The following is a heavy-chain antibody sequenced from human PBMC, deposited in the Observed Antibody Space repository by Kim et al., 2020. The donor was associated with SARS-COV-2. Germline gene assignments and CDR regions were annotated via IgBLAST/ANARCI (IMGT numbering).Heavy chain of an antibody. CDR3: ARERGPCSGGSCSQVHNPTENWFDP. CDR1: GFTFSSYW. J-gene: IGHJ5*02. CDR2: INSDGSST. V-gene: IGHV3-74*01. Sequence: GGSLRLSCAASGFTFSSYWMHWVRQAPGKGLVWVSRINSDGSSTSYADSVKGRFTISRDNAKNTLYLQMNSLRAEDTAVYYCARERGPCSGGSCSQVHNPTENWFDPWGQGTLVTVSS. D-gene: IGHD2-15*01.